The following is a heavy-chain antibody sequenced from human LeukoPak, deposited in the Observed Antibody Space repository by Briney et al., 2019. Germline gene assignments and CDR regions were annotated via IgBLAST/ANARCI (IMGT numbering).Heavy chain of an antibody. CDR3: ARASCTNGVCYTPYNWFDP. V-gene: IGHV4-59*08. CDR2: IYYSGST. J-gene: IGHJ5*02. D-gene: IGHD2-8*01. Sequence: SETLSLTCTVSGGSISSYYWSWIRQPPGKGLEWIGYIYYSGSTNYNPSLKSRVTISVNTSKNQFSLKLSSVTAADTAVYSCARASCTNGVCYTPYNWFDPWGQGTLVTVSS. CDR1: GGSISSYY.